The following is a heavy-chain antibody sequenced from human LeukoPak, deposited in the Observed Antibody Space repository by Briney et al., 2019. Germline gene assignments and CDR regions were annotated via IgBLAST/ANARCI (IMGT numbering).Heavy chain of an antibody. CDR1: GFIFSNYG. J-gene: IGHJ4*02. Sequence: GGSLRLSCAASGFIFSNYGMNWVRQAPGKGLEWVAAISASGSATSYADSVRGRFTISRDNSKSTTYLQMNSLRAEDTAVFYCAKDLYLRDSWSGYFDYWGQGIPVTVSS. CDR2: ISASGSAT. D-gene: IGHD3-3*01. V-gene: IGHV3-23*01. CDR3: AKDLYLRDSWSGYFDY.